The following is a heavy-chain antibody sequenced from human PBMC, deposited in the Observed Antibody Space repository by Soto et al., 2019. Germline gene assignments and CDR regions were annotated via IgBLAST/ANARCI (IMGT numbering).Heavy chain of an antibody. Sequence: QVQLQESGPGLVKPSQTLSLTCTVSAGSIRSGDYYWTWIRQPPGKGLEWIGYIDQSGSAYYNPSLKSRATISIDTSNNQFSPKTTSVTAADTAVYYCAGELGTFYFDHWGQGTLVTVSS. V-gene: IGHV4-30-4*01. CDR2: IDQSGSA. CDR3: AGELGTFYFDH. D-gene: IGHD7-27*01. CDR1: AGSIRSGDYY. J-gene: IGHJ4*02.